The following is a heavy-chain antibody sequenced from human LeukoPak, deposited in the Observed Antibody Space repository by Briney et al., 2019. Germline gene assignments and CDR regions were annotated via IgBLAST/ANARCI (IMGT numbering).Heavy chain of an antibody. J-gene: IGHJ4*02. Sequence: GGSLRLSCAASGFTFSSYSMNWVRQAPGKGLEWVSYISSSSSTIYYADSVKGRFTISRDNAKNSLYLQMNSLSAEDTAVYYCARYTTAGYSSGWYGPSFDYWGQGTLVTVSS. D-gene: IGHD6-19*01. CDR2: ISSSSSTI. CDR1: GFTFSSYS. V-gene: IGHV3-48*04. CDR3: ARYTTAGYSSGWYGPSFDY.